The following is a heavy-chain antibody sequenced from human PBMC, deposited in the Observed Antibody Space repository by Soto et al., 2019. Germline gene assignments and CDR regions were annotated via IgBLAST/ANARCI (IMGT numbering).Heavy chain of an antibody. CDR2: IYYSGST. CDR3: ARQIVVVVAATRELDY. D-gene: IGHD2-15*01. Sequence: QLQLQESGPGLVKPSETLSLTCTVSGGSISSSSYYWGWIRQPPGKGLEWIGSIYYSGSTYYNPSLKSRVTISVDTSKNQCSLKLSAVTAADTAVYYCARQIVVVVAATRELDYWCQGTLVTVSS. V-gene: IGHV4-39*01. CDR1: GGSISSSSYY. J-gene: IGHJ4*02.